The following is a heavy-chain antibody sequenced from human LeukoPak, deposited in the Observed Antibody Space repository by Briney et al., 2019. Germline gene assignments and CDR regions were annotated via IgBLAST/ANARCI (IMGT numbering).Heavy chain of an antibody. V-gene: IGHV4-34*01. CDR2: INHSGST. CDR1: GGSFSGYY. Sequence: PSETLSLTCAVYGGSFSGYYWSWIRQPPGKGLEWIGEINHSGSTNYNPSLKSRVTISVDTSKNQFSLKLSSVTAADTAVYYCARGGYSGYEYSFDYWGQGTLVIVSS. CDR3: ARGGYSGYEYSFDY. J-gene: IGHJ4*02. D-gene: IGHD5-12*01.